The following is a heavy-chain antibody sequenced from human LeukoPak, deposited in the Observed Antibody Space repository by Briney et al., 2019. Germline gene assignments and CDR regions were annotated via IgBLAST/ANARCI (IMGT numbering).Heavy chain of an antibody. CDR2: ISGSGGST. Sequence: GGSLRLSCAASGFPFSKYAMTWVRQAPGKGLEWVSSISGSGGSTYYADSVKGRFTISRDNSKNALSLQMNSLRAEDTAVYYCARVARGVCFDYWGQGTLVTVSS. J-gene: IGHJ4*02. D-gene: IGHD3-10*01. V-gene: IGHV3-23*01. CDR1: GFPFSKYA. CDR3: ARVARGVCFDY.